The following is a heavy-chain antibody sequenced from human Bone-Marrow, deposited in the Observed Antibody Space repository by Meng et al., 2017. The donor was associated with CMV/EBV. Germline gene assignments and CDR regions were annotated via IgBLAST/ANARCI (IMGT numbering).Heavy chain of an antibody. J-gene: IGHJ6*02. CDR2: IFSGGTNT. CDR1: GFTFSNYA. Sequence: GESLKISCVASGFTFSNYAMSWVRQAPGKGLEWVSVIFSGGTNTYYADSVKGRFTISRDNSKNTLYLQMNSLRAEDTAVYYCAKGEYDILTGYYHTYYYYGMDVWGQGTTVTVSS. V-gene: IGHV3-23*03. CDR3: AKGEYDILTGYYHTYYYYGMDV. D-gene: IGHD3-9*01.